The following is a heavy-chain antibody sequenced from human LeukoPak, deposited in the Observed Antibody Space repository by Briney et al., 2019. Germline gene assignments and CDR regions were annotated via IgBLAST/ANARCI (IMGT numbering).Heavy chain of an antibody. CDR3: ATCVPTPRRGLDY. D-gene: IGHD3-10*01. V-gene: IGHV3-7*01. J-gene: IGHJ4*02. Sequence: PGGSLRLFCAASGFTFNNYYMTWVRQAPGKGLEWVARIKLDGSEESYVDSVKGRFTISRDSANNSLFLQMTSLRAEDTAVYYCATCVPTPRRGLDYWGQGTLVTVSS. CDR2: IKLDGSEE. CDR1: GFTFNNYY.